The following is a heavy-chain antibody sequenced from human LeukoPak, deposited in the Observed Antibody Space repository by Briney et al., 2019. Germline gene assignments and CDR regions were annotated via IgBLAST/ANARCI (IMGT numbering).Heavy chain of an antibody. V-gene: IGHV3-21*01. D-gene: IGHD2-21*02. J-gene: IGHJ3*02. Sequence: GGSLRLSCAAFGVTFSGYSMNWVRQAPGKGLEWVSAITATSLHIYYADSVKGRFTISRDNAKNSLYLQMNSLRAEDTAVYYCASQSRGDHDAFDIWGQGTMVTVSS. CDR3: ASQSRGDHDAFDI. CDR1: GVTFSGYS. CDR2: ITATSLHI.